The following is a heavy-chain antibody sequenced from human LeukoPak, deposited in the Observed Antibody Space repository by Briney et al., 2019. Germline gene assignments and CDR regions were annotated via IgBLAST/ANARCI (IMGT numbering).Heavy chain of an antibody. J-gene: IGHJ4*02. Sequence: SETLSLTCTVSGGSISSSSYYWGWIRQPPGKGLEWIGSIYYSGSTYYNPSLKSRVAISVGTSKNQFSLKLNSVTATDTAVYHCARQYGAGYSSTWYFDYWGQGTLVTVSS. V-gene: IGHV4-39*01. CDR1: GGSISSSSYY. CDR2: IYYSGST. CDR3: ARQYGAGYSSTWYFDY. D-gene: IGHD2-2*01.